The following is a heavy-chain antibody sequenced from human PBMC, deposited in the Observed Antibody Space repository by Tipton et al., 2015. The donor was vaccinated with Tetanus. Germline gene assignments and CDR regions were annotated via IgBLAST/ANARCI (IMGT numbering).Heavy chain of an antibody. V-gene: IGHV4-34*01. CDR2: INHRGGT. D-gene: IGHD2/OR15-2a*01. J-gene: IGHJ4*02. CDR3: ARGTFHAFDF. Sequence: TLSLTCAVSGGSFSGNYWSWIRQPPGKGLEWIGEINHRGGTMYNPSLKSRVTISGDTSKNQFSLNLTSVTAADTAIYYCARGTFHAFDFWGQGVQVTVSS. CDR1: GGSFSGNY.